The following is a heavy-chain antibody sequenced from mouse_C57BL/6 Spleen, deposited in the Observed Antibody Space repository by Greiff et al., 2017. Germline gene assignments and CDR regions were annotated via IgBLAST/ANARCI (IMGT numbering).Heavy chain of an antibody. CDR1: GFTFSDYG. V-gene: IGHV5-17*01. CDR2: ISSGSSTI. CDR3: ARGGVDY. Sequence: EVKLMESGGGLVKPGGSLKLSCAASGFTFSDYGMHWVRQAPEKGLEWVAYISSGSSTIYYADTVKGRFTISRDNAKNTLFLQMTSLRSEDTAMSYCARGGVDYWGQGTTLTVSS. J-gene: IGHJ2*01.